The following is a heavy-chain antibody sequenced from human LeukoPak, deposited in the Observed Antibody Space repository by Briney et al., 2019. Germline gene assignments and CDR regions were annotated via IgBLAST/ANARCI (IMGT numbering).Heavy chain of an antibody. CDR2: IKQDGSEK. V-gene: IGHV3-7*03. CDR3: ARKAYGLDV. Sequence: GGSLRLSCAPSGFTFSSYWMSWVRQAPGKGLEWVANIKQDGSEKYYVDPVKGRFTISRDNAKNSLYLQMNSLRADDTAVYYCARKAYGLDVWGKGTTVTVSS. CDR1: GFTFSSYW. J-gene: IGHJ6*04.